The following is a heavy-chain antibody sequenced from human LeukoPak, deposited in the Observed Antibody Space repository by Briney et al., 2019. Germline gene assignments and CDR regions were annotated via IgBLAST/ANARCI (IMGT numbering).Heavy chain of an antibody. D-gene: IGHD5-12*01. Sequence: SETLSLTCTVSGGSISSSSHYWGWIRQPPGKGLEWIGSISYSGSTYYNPSLGSRVTISVDTSKNQFSLKLSSVTAADTAVYYCARVRDIVATIHLYYFDYWGQGTLVTVSS. CDR2: ISYSGST. CDR1: GGSISSSSHY. J-gene: IGHJ4*02. CDR3: ARVRDIVATIHLYYFDY. V-gene: IGHV4-39*07.